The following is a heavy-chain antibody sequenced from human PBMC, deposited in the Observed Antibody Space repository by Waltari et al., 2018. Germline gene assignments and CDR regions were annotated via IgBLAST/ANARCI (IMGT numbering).Heavy chain of an antibody. CDR2: INPNTGGT. CDR3: ARQAARNFDY. Sequence: QVQLVQSGAEVKKPGASVNVSCKASGYNFIGYYIHWVRQAPGQGLEGVGWINPNTGGTKYAQKYQGRVTLTRDTSISTAYMELSSLGSDDMAVFYCARQAARNFDYWGQGTLVTVSS. J-gene: IGHJ4*02. CDR1: GYNFIGYY. V-gene: IGHV1-2*02.